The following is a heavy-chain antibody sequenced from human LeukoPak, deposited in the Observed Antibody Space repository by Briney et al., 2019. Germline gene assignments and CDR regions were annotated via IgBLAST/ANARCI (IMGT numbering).Heavy chain of an antibody. CDR3: AKGLTMVRGDNAPVDY. J-gene: IGHJ4*02. CDR2: ISWEGGST. CDR1: GFTFDDYA. Sequence: GGSLRLSCAASGFTFDDYAMHWVRQDPGEGLEWVSLISWEGGSTYYADSVEGRFTISRDNSKNSLYLQVNSLRAEDTALYYCAKGLTMVRGDNAPVDYWGQGALGTVSS. V-gene: IGHV3-43D*03. D-gene: IGHD3-10*01.